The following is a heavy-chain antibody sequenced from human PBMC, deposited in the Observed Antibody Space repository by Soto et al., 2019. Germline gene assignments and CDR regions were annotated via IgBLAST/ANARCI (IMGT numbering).Heavy chain of an antibody. V-gene: IGHV4-39*07. J-gene: IGHJ3*02. CDR1: GGSISINNYY. CDR3: ASKFGELLADAFDM. CDR2: IYYSGST. Sequence: PLETLSLTCTVSGGSISINNYYWGWVRQPPGKGLEWIGSIYYSGSTYYNPSLKSRVTIYVDTSKDQFSLKLSSVTAADTAVYFCASKFGELLADAFDMWGQGTTVTVS. D-gene: IGHD3-10*01.